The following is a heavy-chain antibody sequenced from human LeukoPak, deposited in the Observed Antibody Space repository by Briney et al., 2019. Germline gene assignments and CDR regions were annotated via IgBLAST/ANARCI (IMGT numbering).Heavy chain of an antibody. CDR2: TKEDGSEK. Sequence: PGGSLRLSCAASGFTFSSYWMSWVRQVPGKGLEWVANTKEDGSEKYYVDSVKGRFTISRDNAKNSPYLQMNSLRAGDTAVYYCARDRFTSRGYSGYDSGGGHDYWGQGTLVTVSS. CDR1: GFTFSSYW. J-gene: IGHJ4*02. D-gene: IGHD5-12*01. CDR3: ARDRFTSRGYSGYDSGGGHDY. V-gene: IGHV3-7*01.